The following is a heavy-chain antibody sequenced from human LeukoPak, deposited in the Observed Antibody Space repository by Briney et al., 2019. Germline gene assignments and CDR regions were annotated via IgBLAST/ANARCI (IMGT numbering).Heavy chain of an antibody. CDR1: GFTFSTFA. Sequence: AGGSLRLSCEASGFTFSTFAMIWVRQPPGKGLEWVSSIFPSGGEIHYADSVKGRFTISRDNSKNTLYLQMNSLRAEDTAVYYCAKALQLYYYDSSGYYRDYWGQGTLVTVSS. V-gene: IGHV3-23*01. D-gene: IGHD3-22*01. CDR3: AKALQLYYYDSSGYYRDY. CDR2: IFPSGGEI. J-gene: IGHJ4*02.